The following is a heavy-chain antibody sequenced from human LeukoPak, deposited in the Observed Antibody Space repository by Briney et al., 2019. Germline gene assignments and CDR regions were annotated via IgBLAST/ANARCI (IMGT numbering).Heavy chain of an antibody. V-gene: IGHV4-38-2*02. J-gene: IGHJ4*02. CDR2: IYHSGST. CDR1: GYSISSGYY. CDR3: ARDLKRDRTR. D-gene: IGHD1-1*01. Sequence: PSETLSLTCTVSGYSISSGYYWGWIRQPPGKGLEWIGSIYHSGSTNYNPSLKSRVTISVDKSKNQFSLKLSSVTAADTAVYYCARDLKRDRTRWGQGTLVTVSS.